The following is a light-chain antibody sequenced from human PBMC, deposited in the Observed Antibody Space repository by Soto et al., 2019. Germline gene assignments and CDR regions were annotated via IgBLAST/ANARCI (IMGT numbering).Light chain of an antibody. CDR1: SSDVGSYNF. CDR3: CSYSISTAYL. V-gene: IGLV2-14*02. J-gene: IGLJ1*01. Sequence: QSVLTQPASVSGSPGQSITISCTGTSSDVGSYNFVSWYQQYPGKVPKLMIYDVTKRPSGVPDRFSGSKSGNTASLTISGLQAEDEADFYCCSYSISTAYLFGTGTKV. CDR2: DVT.